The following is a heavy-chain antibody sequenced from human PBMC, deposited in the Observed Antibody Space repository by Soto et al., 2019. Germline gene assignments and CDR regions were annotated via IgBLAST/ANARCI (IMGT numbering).Heavy chain of an antibody. J-gene: IGHJ5*02. CDR3: AREGHYSNSSGGYYGNWFDP. V-gene: IGHV3-30*04. D-gene: IGHD3-22*01. CDR2: VSYDGTYK. CDR1: GLTFSSYA. Sequence: GGSLRLSCETSGLTFSSYALHWVRQAPGKGLKWVAVVSYDGTYKYYADSVKGRFTISRDNSRNTLYLQMNSLTVEDTAVYYCAREGHYSNSSGGYYGNWFDPWGQGTRVTVSS.